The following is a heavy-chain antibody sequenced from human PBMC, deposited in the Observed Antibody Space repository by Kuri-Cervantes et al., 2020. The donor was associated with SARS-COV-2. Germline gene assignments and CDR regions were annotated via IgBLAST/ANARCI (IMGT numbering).Heavy chain of an antibody. CDR1: GFTFSSYV. V-gene: IGHV3-23*01. CDR2: ISGSGGST. D-gene: IGHD6-19*01. CDR3: AKGIAVATGYFDY. Sequence: GESLKISCAASGFTFSSYVMSWVRQAPGKGLEWVSAISGSGGSTYYADSVKGRFTISRDNSKNTLYLQMNSLRAEDTAVYYCAKGIAVATGYFDYWGQGTLVTVSS. J-gene: IGHJ4*02.